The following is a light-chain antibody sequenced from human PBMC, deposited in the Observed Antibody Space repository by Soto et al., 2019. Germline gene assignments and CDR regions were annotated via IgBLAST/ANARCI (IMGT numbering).Light chain of an antibody. J-gene: IGKJ4*01. CDR3: QHYDHLPPLS. Sequence: DIQMTQSPSSLSASVGDRVTITCQASQDIKNYLNWYQQKPGKAPNLLIYDASNLKTGVPSRFSGSGSGTHFTFTISSLQPEDIATFYCQHYDHLPPLSFGGGTKVEIK. V-gene: IGKV1-33*01. CDR2: DAS. CDR1: QDIKNY.